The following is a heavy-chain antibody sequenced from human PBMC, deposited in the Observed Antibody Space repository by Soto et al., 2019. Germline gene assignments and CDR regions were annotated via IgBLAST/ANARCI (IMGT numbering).Heavy chain of an antibody. V-gene: IGHV3-48*01. CDR2: ISSGSSTL. J-gene: IGHJ4*02. D-gene: IGHD2-15*01. Sequence: EVQLVESGGGLVQPGGSLRLSCAAPGFPLILYSMNWVRQAPGKGLEWVAFISSGSSTLYYADSVKGRFTISRDNAQNLLYLQMNSLRAEDTAVYYCARDLGRGYWDYWGQGTLVTVSS. CDR3: ARDLGRGYWDY. CDR1: GFPLILYS.